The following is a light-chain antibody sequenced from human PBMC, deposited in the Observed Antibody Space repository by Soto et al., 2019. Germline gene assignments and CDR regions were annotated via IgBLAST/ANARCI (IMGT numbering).Light chain of an antibody. CDR2: AAS. CDR1: QDIAIY. CDR3: QQLRSYPST. Sequence: IWMTQYTPLISASTGGRVTIICRASQDIAIYLAWYQQKPGEAPKLLIYAASTLHGGVPSRFSGSGSGTDFALTITSLQAEDFATYYCQQLRSYPSTFGGGTMVDIK. J-gene: IGKJ4*01. V-gene: IGKV1-8*01.